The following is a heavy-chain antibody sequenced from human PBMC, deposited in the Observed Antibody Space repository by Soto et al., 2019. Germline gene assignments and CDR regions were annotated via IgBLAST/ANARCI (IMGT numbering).Heavy chain of an antibody. Sequence: QVQLQESGPGLVKPSQTLSLTCTVSGGSIVSDDYYWSWIRQPPGKGLEWIGYIYYSGRTYYNPPLKSRVSLSVDTSNNQFSLKLSSVNAADTAVYYCARGYSYTYYFDSWGQGTLVTVSS. J-gene: IGHJ4*02. CDR1: GGSIVSDDYY. D-gene: IGHD5-18*01. CDR2: IYYSGRT. V-gene: IGHV4-30-4*01. CDR3: ARGYSYTYYFDS.